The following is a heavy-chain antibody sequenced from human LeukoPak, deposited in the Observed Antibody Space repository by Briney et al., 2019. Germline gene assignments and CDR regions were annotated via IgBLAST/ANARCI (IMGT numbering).Heavy chain of an antibody. V-gene: IGHV3-48*04. CDR3: ARDNAGYDY. CDR1: GFTLSSYS. J-gene: IGHJ4*02. CDR2: IDSSSRTI. D-gene: IGHD5-12*01. Sequence: GGSLRLSCAASGFTLSSYSMNWVRQAPGKGLEWISFIDSSSRTIFYAESVKGRFTISRDNAKNSLYLQMNSLRAEDTAVYYCARDNAGYDYWGQGTLVTVSS.